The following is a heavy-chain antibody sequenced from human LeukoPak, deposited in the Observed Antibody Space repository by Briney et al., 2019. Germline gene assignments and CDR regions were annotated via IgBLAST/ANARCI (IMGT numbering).Heavy chain of an antibody. CDR3: AKDRAGPDTTDLDY. D-gene: IGHD1-1*01. J-gene: IGHJ4*02. Sequence: PGRSLRLSCAASGFTFSSYGMHWVRQAPGKGLEWVAVIWYDGSNKYYVDSVKGRFTISRDNSKNTLYLQMNNLRAEDTAVYYWAKDRAGPDTTDLDYWGQGTLVTVSS. V-gene: IGHV3-33*06. CDR2: IWYDGSNK. CDR1: GFTFSSYG.